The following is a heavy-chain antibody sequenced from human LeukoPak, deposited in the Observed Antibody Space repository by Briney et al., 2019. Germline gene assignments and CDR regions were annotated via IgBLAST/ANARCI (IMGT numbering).Heavy chain of an antibody. J-gene: IGHJ4*02. Sequence: GGSLRLSCAASGFTFSSYSMNWVRQAPGKGLEWVSSISSSSSYIYYADSVKGRFTISRDNSKNTLYLQMNSLRAEDTAVYSCARGGLWEVSSTTVIDYWVQGTLVTVSS. CDR2: ISSSSSYI. CDR1: GFTFSSYS. V-gene: IGHV3-21*01. D-gene: IGHD1-26*01. CDR3: ARGGLWEVSSTTVIDY.